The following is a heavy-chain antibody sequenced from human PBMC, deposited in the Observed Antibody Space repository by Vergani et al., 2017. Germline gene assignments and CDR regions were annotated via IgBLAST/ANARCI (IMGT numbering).Heavy chain of an antibody. V-gene: IGHV4-39*07. CDR2: VYYSGST. CDR1: GGSISGDYYY. CDR3: ARGVRAVAVYFDY. J-gene: IGHJ4*02. D-gene: IGHD6-19*01. Sequence: QLQLQESGPGLVKPSETLYLICTVSGGSISGDYYYWGWIRQPPGKGLERIGSVYYSGSTTYNPSLKSRVTTSVDTSKNQFSLKLSSVTAADTAVYYCARGVRAVAVYFDYWGQGTLVTVSS.